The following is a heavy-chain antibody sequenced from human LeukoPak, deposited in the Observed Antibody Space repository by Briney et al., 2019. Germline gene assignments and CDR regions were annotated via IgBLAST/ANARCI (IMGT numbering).Heavy chain of an antibody. V-gene: IGHV3-21*01. CDR3: ARTANSAAGYYIDY. Sequence: GGSLRLSCAASGFTFSSYTMNWVRQAPGKGLEWVSSISGSSRHKYYADSVKGRFTISRDNAKNSLYLQMNSLRAEDTAVYYCARTANSAAGYYIDYWGQGTLVTVSS. CDR2: ISGSSRHK. D-gene: IGHD6-13*01. CDR1: GFTFSSYT. J-gene: IGHJ4*02.